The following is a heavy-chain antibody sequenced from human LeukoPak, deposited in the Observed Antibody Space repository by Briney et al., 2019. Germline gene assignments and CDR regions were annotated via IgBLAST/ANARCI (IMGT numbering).Heavy chain of an antibody. J-gene: IGHJ5*02. CDR1: GYTFTGYY. D-gene: IGHD3-22*01. Sequence: GASVKVSCKASGYTFTGYYMHWVRQAPGQGLEWMGWINPNSGGTNYAQKFQGRVTMTRDTSISTAYMELSRLRSDDTAVYYCARGRMIVVVLLGYWFDPWGQGTLVTVSS. CDR3: ARGRMIVVVLLGYWFDP. CDR2: INPNSGGT. V-gene: IGHV1-2*02.